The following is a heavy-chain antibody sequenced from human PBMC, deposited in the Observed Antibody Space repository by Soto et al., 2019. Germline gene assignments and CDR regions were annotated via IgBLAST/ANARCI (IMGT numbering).Heavy chain of an antibody. CDR1: GGSFSGYY. J-gene: IGHJ6*02. D-gene: IGHD3-3*01. Sequence: SETLSLTCAVYGGSFSGYYWSWIRQPPGKGLEWIGEINHSGSTNYNPSLKSRVTISVDTSKNQFSLKLSSVTAADTDVYYCARGRFWSCYGFPTYYYYRMDVWGQGNRVTVPS. V-gene: IGHV4-34*01. CDR3: ARGRFWSCYGFPTYYYYRMDV. CDR2: INHSGST.